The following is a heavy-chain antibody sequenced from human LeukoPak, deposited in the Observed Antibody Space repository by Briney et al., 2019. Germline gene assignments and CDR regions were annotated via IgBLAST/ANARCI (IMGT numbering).Heavy chain of an antibody. Sequence: PGGSLRLSCAASGFTVSSKYMNWVRQAPGKGLEWVSLIYSGGSTYYADSVKGRFTISRANSNNTLYLQMNSLRAEDTAVYYCARDRELERAYYYYMDVWGKGTTVTVSS. CDR1: GFTVSSKY. J-gene: IGHJ6*03. CDR2: IYSGGST. D-gene: IGHD1-1*01. V-gene: IGHV3-53*01. CDR3: ARDRELERAYYYYMDV.